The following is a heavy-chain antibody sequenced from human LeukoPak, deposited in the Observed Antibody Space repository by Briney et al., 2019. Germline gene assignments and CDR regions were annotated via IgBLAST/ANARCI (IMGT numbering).Heavy chain of an antibody. CDR3: AREGDGYNYFGFYFDY. CDR2: IYTSGST. J-gene: IGHJ4*02. CDR1: GGSISSYY. Sequence: PSETLSLTCTVSGGSISSYYWSWIRQPAGKGLEWIGRIYTSGSTSYNPSLKSRVTMSVDTSKNQFSLKLSSVTAADTAVYYCAREGDGYNYFGFYFDYWGQGTLVTVSS. D-gene: IGHD5-12*01. V-gene: IGHV4-4*07.